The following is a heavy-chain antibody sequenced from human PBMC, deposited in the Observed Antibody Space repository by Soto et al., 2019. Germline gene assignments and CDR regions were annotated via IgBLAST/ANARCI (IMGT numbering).Heavy chain of an antibody. Sequence: ASVKVSCKASGYTFTSYGISWVRQAPGQGLEWMAWINPYNGNTKYAEKFLGRVTVTTDTSTATAYMVVRSLTSDDTAVFYCARVGVGLAAPRVWPYWGQGTPVTVSS. CDR1: GYTFTSYG. CDR2: INPYNGNT. D-gene: IGHD6-13*01. J-gene: IGHJ4*02. V-gene: IGHV1-18*01. CDR3: ARVGVGLAAPRVWPY.